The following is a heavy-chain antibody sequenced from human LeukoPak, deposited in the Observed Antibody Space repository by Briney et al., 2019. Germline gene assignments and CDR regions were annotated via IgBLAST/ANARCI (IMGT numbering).Heavy chain of an antibody. Sequence: PSETPSLTCTVSGGSIWSSSYYWGWIRQPPGKGLEWIGTIYYSGSTYYNPSLKSRVTISVDTSKNQFSLKLSSVTAADTAVYYCARAGEGGDGDYFDYWGQGTLVTVSS. CDR3: ARAGEGGDGDYFDY. CDR1: GGSIWSSSYY. CDR2: IYYSGST. V-gene: IGHV4-39*07. J-gene: IGHJ4*02. D-gene: IGHD3-16*01.